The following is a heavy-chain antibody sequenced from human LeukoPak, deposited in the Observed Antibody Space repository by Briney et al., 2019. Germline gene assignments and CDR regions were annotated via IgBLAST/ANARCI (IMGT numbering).Heavy chain of an antibody. J-gene: IGHJ6*02. D-gene: IGHD6-13*01. CDR3: ARDPLRSTWSTYYNALDV. CDR1: GYSFTSYA. CDR2: ISAYNGNT. V-gene: IGHV1-18*01. Sequence: ASMKVSCKASGYSFTSYAINWVRQAPGQGLEWMGWISAYNGNTDYAQKFQGRVTMTTDTSTSTAYMELRSLTSDDTAVYYRARDPLRSTWSTYYNALDVWGQGTTVTVSS.